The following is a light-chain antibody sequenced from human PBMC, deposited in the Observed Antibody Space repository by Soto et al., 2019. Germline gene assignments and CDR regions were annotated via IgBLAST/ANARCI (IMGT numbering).Light chain of an antibody. CDR3: HRYNSVPLT. V-gene: IGKV3-15*01. CDR1: QSVSSN. CDR2: GAS. Sequence: EIVMTQSPATLSVSPGERATLSCRASQSVSSNLAWYQQKPGQAPRLLIYGASTVQSGGPSRFSGSGSGTDFTLTISSLQPEDVATYFCHRYNSVPLTFGGGTRVEIK. J-gene: IGKJ4*01.